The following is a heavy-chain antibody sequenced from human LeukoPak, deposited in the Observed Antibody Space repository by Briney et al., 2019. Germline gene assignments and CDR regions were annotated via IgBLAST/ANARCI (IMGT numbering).Heavy chain of an antibody. Sequence: SETLSLTCTVSGGSISSGDYYWSWVRQPPGKGLEWIGYIYYSGSTYYNSSLESRATISVDTSKNQFSLTLSSVTAADTAVYYCARVRGIIGATHHDAFDIWGQGTMVTVSS. CDR2: IYYSGST. CDR1: GGSISSGDYY. V-gene: IGHV4-30-4*02. D-gene: IGHD3-10*01. J-gene: IGHJ3*02. CDR3: ARVRGIIGATHHDAFDI.